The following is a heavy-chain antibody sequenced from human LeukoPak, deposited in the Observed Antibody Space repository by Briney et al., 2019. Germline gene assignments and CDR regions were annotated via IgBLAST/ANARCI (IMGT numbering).Heavy chain of an antibody. CDR2: MNQDGSEK. CDR1: GFTFSDSW. D-gene: IGHD3-16*01. J-gene: IGHJ6*02. CDR3: ATYTHWVAGDV. Sequence: RPGGSLRLSCAASGFTFSDSWMSWVRQAPGKGREWVANMNQDGSEKDYVDSVKGRFTISRDNARNSLYLQMSSLRAEDTAVYYCATYTHWVAGDVWGQGTTVTVSS. V-gene: IGHV3-7*01.